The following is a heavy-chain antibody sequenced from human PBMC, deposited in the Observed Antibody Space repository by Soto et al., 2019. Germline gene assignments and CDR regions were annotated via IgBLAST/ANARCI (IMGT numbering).Heavy chain of an antibody. D-gene: IGHD4-17*01. CDR1: GGSFIGYY. CDR3: ARSHYGDYLDY. V-gene: IGHV4-34*01. CDR2: INHSGST. Sequence: PSETLSLTCAVYGGSFIGYYCSFIRHPPGKGLEWIGEINHSGSTNYNPSPKSRVTISVDTSKNQFSLKLSSVTAADTAVYYCARSHYGDYLDYWGQGTLVTVSS. J-gene: IGHJ4*02.